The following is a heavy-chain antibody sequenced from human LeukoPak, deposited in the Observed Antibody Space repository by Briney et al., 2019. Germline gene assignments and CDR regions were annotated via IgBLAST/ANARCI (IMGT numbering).Heavy chain of an antibody. Sequence: KPSETLSLTCTVSGGSISSGGYYWSWIRQHPGKGLEWIGYIYYSGSTYYNPSLKSRVTISVDTSKNQFSLKLSSVTAADTAVYYCARVQRLHCSGGSCYWFDYGDQMGVIDYWGQGTLVTVSS. CDR1: GGSISSGGYY. J-gene: IGHJ4*02. CDR3: ARVQRLHCSGGSCYWFDYGDQMGVIDY. V-gene: IGHV4-31*03. D-gene: IGHD2-15*01. CDR2: IYYSGST.